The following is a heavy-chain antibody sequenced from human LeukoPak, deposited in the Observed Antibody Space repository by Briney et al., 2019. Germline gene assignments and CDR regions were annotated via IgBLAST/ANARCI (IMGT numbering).Heavy chain of an antibody. J-gene: IGHJ6*02. V-gene: IGHV1-69*13. Sequence: ASVKVSCKASGGTFSIYAISWVRQAPGQGLEWMGGIIPIFGTANYAQKFQGRVTITADESTSTAYMELSSLRSEDTAVYYCARRGGANGDYYYYGMDVWGQGTTVTVSS. CDR3: ARRGGANGDYYYYGMDV. D-gene: IGHD4-17*01. CDR1: GGTFSIYA. CDR2: IIPIFGTA.